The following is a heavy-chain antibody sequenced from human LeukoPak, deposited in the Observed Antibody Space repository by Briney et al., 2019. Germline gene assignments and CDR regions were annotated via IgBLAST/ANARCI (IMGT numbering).Heavy chain of an antibody. CDR3: ARDKGGMVPFDH. CDR1: GGSISSSSHY. D-gene: IGHD3-10*01. CDR2: INQGGET. J-gene: IGHJ4*02. V-gene: IGHV3-7*01. Sequence: ETLSLTCTVSGGSISSSSHYWGWVRQAPGKGLEWVANINQGGETDYVDSVKGRFTIARDDSKNLLYLQMNSLRPEDTAMYFCARDKGGMVPFDHWGQGTLVTVSS.